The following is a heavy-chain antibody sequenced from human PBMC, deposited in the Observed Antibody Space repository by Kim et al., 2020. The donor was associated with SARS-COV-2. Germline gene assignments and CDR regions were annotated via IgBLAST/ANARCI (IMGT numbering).Heavy chain of an antibody. Sequence: GGSLRLSCAASGFTFSSYAMHWVRQAPGKGLEWVAVISYDGSNKYYADSVKGRFTISRDNSKNTLYLQMNSLRAEDTAVYYCARDLIRQQLVPHYWGQGTLVTVSS. CDR1: GFTFSSYA. D-gene: IGHD6-13*01. CDR2: ISYDGSNK. V-gene: IGHV3-30*04. CDR3: ARDLIRQQLVPHY. J-gene: IGHJ4*02.